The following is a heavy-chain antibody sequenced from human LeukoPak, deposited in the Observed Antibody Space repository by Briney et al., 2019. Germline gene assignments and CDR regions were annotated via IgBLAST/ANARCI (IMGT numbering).Heavy chain of an antibody. CDR3: ARELGVYWYFDL. CDR1: GGTFSSYA. Sequence: ASVKVSCKASGGTFSSYAISWVRQAPGQGLEWMGGIIPIFGTANYAQKFQGRVTITADESTSTAYMELSSLRSEDTAVYYCARELGVYWYFDLWGRGTLVTVSS. V-gene: IGHV1-69*01. J-gene: IGHJ2*01. CDR2: IIPIFGTA. D-gene: IGHD7-27*01.